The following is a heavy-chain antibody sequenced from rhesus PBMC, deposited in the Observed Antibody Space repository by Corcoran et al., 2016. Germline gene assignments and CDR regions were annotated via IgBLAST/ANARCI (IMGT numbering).Heavy chain of an antibody. V-gene: IGHV4-93*01. Sequence: QVQLQESGPAVVKPSETLSLTCAVSGGSISSSNWWSWIRQSPGKGLEWIGGIYGSGGSTEYNPSLMSRFTISKDTSKNQFSLKLSSVTAADTAVYYCARAGGFWTGFYGLDSWGQGVVVTVSS. CDR1: GGSISSSNW. D-gene: IGHD3-3*01. CDR2: IYGSGGST. CDR3: ARAGGFWTGFYGLDS. J-gene: IGHJ6*01.